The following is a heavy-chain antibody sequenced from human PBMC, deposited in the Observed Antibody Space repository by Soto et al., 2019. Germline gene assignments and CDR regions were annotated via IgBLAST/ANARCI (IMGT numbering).Heavy chain of an antibody. CDR2: SSPIFGTA. V-gene: IGHV1-69*13. Sequence: SVKVSCKASGGTFSNYAIDWVRQAPGQGLEWMGGSSPIFGTANYAQKFQGRITITADESTSTAYMELRSLRSEDTAVYYCARGDHHDSSGYYYFYWGQGTLVTVSS. D-gene: IGHD3-22*01. CDR1: GGTFSNYA. CDR3: ARGDHHDSSGYYYFY. J-gene: IGHJ4*02.